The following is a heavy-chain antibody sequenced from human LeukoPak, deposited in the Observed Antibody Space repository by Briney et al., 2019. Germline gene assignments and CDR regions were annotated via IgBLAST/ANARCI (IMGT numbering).Heavy chain of an antibody. CDR2: IDQDGGAK. CDR3: ARGPYCTTTSCQSFFDY. Sequence: GGSLRLSCAASGFKFNTYWMSWVRQAPGKGLEWVANIDQDGGAKFYVDSVKGRFTVSRDNVKNSVYLQMNSLRVEDTAVYYCARGPYCTTTSCQSFFDYWGQGTLVTVSS. CDR1: GFKFNTYW. V-gene: IGHV3-7*01. J-gene: IGHJ4*02. D-gene: IGHD2-2*01.